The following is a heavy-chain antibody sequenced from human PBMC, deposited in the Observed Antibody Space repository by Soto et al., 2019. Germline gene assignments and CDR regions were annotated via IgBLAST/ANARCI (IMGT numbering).Heavy chain of an antibody. J-gene: IGHJ6*02. D-gene: IGHD2-21*02. CDR2: MYNTGST. CDR3: ARDLWGYCGTDCYPLDV. Sequence: PSETLSLTCTVSGSSISGYYWSWIRQTPGKGLEWIGYMYNTGSTVYNPSFKSRVTISVDTSKNQFSLKLNSVTAADTAVYYCARDLWGYCGTDCYPLDVWGQGTTVTVS. CDR1: GSSISGYY. V-gene: IGHV4-59*01.